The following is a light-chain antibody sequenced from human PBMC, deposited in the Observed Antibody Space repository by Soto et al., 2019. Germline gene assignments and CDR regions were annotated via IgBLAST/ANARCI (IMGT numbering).Light chain of an antibody. J-gene: IGKJ1*01. CDR2: GAS. V-gene: IGKV3-20*01. CDR1: QSVSSSY. CDR3: QQYGSSPWT. Sequence: EIVLTQSPGTLSLSPGERATLSCRASQSVSSSYLAWYQQKPGQAPRPLIYGASSRSIGIPERFSSRGSGTDITLTVSRLEPEDFAVYYCQQYGSSPWTFGQGTKVEIK.